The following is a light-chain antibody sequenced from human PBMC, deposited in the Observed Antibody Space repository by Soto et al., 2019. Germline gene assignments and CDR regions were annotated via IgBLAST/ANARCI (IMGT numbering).Light chain of an antibody. CDR2: EVI. V-gene: IGLV2-14*01. Sequence: QSALTQAASGSGSPGQSITISCTGTSSDVGACNYVSWYQQHPGKAPKLMIYEVINRPSGVSNRFSGSKSGNTASLTISGLQGEDEADYYCSSYTSSSTLVVFGGGTKLTVL. CDR3: SSYTSSSTLVV. J-gene: IGLJ2*01. CDR1: SSDVGACNY.